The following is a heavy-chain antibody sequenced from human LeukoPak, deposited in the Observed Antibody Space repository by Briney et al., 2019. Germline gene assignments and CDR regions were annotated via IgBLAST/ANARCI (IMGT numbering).Heavy chain of an antibody. CDR2: ISSSGSTI. CDR3: ASSAAAEAMVY. Sequence: GGSLRLSCAASGFTFSSYEMNWVRQAPGKGLEWVSYISSSGSTIYYADSVKGRFTISRDNAKNSLYLQMNSLGAEDTAVYYCASSAAAEAMVYWGQGTLVTVSS. V-gene: IGHV3-48*03. J-gene: IGHJ4*02. CDR1: GFTFSSYE. D-gene: IGHD6-13*01.